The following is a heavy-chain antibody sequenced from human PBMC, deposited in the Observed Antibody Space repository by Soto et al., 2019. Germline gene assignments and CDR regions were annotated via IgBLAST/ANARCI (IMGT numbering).Heavy chain of an antibody. V-gene: IGHV3-7*01. J-gene: IGHJ4*02. Sequence: EVQLVESGGGLVQPGGSLRLSCAASGFTFSSYWMSWVRQAPGKGLEWVANIKQDGSEKYYVDSVKGRFTISRDNAKNSLYLQMNSLRAEDTAVYYCARDICSGSGGSCSSAAFDYWGQGTLVTVSS. CDR1: GFTFSSYW. D-gene: IGHD2-15*01. CDR2: IKQDGSEK. CDR3: ARDICSGSGGSCSSAAFDY.